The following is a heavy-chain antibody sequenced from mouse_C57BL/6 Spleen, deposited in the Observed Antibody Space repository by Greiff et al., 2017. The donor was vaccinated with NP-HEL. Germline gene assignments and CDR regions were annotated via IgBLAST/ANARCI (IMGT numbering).Heavy chain of an antibody. CDR2: ISSGSSTI. CDR1: GFTFSDYG. Sequence: EVKLMESGGGLVKPGGSLTLSCAASGFTFSDYGMHWVRQAPEKGLEWVAYISSGSSTIYYADTVKGRFTISRDNAKNTLFLQMASLRSEDTAMYYCARPTTVVADAMDYWGQGTSVTVSS. V-gene: IGHV5-17*01. CDR3: ARPTTVVADAMDY. D-gene: IGHD1-1*01. J-gene: IGHJ4*01.